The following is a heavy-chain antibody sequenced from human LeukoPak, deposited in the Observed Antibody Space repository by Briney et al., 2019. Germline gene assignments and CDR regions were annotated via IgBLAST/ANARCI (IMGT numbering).Heavy chain of an antibody. CDR2: ISYDGSNK. CDR3: AREIYCSGGSCGDAFDI. V-gene: IGHV3-30-3*01. J-gene: IGHJ3*02. D-gene: IGHD2-15*01. CDR1: GFTFSSYA. Sequence: GGSLRLSCAASGFTFSSYAMHWVRQAPGKGLEWVAVISYDGSNKYYADSVKGRFTISRDNSKNTLCLQMNSLRAEDTAVYYCAREIYCSGGSCGDAFDIWGQGTMVTVSS.